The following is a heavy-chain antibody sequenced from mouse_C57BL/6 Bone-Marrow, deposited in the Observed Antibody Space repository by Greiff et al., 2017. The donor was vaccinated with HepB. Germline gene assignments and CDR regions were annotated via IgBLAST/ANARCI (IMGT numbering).Heavy chain of an antibody. CDR2: IHPNSGNT. Sequence: QVQLQQSGAELVKPGASVKLSCKASGYTFTSYWMHWVKQRPGQGLEWIGMIHPNSGNTNYNEKFKSKATLTVDKSSSTAYMQLSSLTSEDSAVYYCARWGAFDYWGQGTTLTVSS. V-gene: IGHV1-64*01. CDR3: ARWGAFDY. J-gene: IGHJ2*01. CDR1: GYTFTSYW.